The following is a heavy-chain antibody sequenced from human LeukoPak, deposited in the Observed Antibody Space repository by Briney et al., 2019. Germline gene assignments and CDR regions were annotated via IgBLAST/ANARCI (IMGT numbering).Heavy chain of an antibody. V-gene: IGHV3-7*01. J-gene: IGHJ4*02. CDR1: GFTFSHYW. D-gene: IGHD6-13*01. Sequence: GGSLRLSCAPSGFTFSHYWMSWVRQAPGKGLEWVADINQDGSEKYYVDSVKGRFTISRDNTKNSLSLQMNSLRAEDTAVYFCARDGVADGLYLDSLGQGALVTVSS. CDR2: INQDGSEK. CDR3: ARDGVADGLYLDS.